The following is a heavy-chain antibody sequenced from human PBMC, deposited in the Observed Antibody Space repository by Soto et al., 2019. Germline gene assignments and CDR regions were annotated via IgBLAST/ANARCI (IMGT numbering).Heavy chain of an antibody. J-gene: IGHJ3*02. Sequence: EVLLVESGGGLFQPGGSLRLSCVASEFTLSNYWMTWVRQAPGKGLEWVANIKGDGSKIYYLDSVEGRFTISRDNARNSLFLHMNSLRADDTGVYYCARDLTTGNVGAWYDVFDIWGQGTMVTVSS. CDR2: IKGDGSKI. D-gene: IGHD6-19*01. V-gene: IGHV3-7*01. CDR3: ARDLTTGNVGAWYDVFDI. CDR1: EFTLSNYW.